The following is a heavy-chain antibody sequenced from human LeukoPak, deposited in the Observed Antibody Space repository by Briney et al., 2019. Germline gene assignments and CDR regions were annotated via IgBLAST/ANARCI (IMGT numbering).Heavy chain of an antibody. D-gene: IGHD2-15*01. CDR3: AREWSDAFDI. V-gene: IGHV3-30-3*01. CDR1: GFTFSTYA. Sequence: GGSLRLSCAASGFTFSTYAMHWVRQAPGKGLEWVAVISYDGSKKNYADSVKGRFTISRDNAKNSLYLQMNSLRAEDTAVYYCAREWSDAFDIWGQGTMVTVSS. J-gene: IGHJ3*02. CDR2: ISYDGSKK.